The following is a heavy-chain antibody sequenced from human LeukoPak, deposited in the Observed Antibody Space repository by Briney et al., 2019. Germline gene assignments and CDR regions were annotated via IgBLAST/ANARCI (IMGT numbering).Heavy chain of an antibody. J-gene: IGHJ4*02. CDR3: ATINDVSDY. CDR1: GFTFNSYA. CDR2: ITRSGGST. V-gene: IGHV3-23*01. Sequence: GGSLRLSCAASGFTFNSYAMSWVRQAPGKGLEWVSSITRSGGSTYYADSVKGRFTISRDNSQNTLYLQMNTLRAEDTAVYYCATINDVSDYWGQGTLVTVSS.